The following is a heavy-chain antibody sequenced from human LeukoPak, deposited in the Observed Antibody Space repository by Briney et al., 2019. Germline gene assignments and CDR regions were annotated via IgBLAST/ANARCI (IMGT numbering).Heavy chain of an antibody. V-gene: IGHV4-61*02. Sequence: SQTLSLTCTVSGGSIRSGTYYWTWIRQAAGKGLEWVGRIYLSGSTTYNPSLKGRVTISLDTSKNQFSLKLSSVTAADTAVYYCARAPDYFYYYYMDVWGKGTTATISS. CDR1: GGSIRSGTYY. J-gene: IGHJ6*03. CDR3: ARAPDYFYYYYMDV. CDR2: IYLSGST.